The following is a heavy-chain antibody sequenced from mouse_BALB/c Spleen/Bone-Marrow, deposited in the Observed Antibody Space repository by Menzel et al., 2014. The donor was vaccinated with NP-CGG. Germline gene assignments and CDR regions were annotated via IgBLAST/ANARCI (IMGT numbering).Heavy chain of an antibody. D-gene: IGHD4-1*01. Sequence: VKLVESGGGLVQPGGSRKLSCAASGFTFSSFGMHWVRQAPEKGLEWVAYISSGSSTIYYADTVKGRFTISRDNPKNTLFLQMTSLRSEDTAMYYCASDWAYYFDYWGQGTTLTVSS. CDR2: ISSGSSTI. CDR1: GFTFSSFG. J-gene: IGHJ2*01. V-gene: IGHV5-17*02. CDR3: ASDWAYYFDY.